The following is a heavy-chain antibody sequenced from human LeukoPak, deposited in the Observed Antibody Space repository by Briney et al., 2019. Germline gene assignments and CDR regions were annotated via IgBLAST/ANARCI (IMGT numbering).Heavy chain of an antibody. V-gene: IGHV1-2*02. CDR3: ARAGKIMITMVRGALASSDGFDI. Sequence: SVKVSCKASGYTFTGYYMHWVRQAPGQGLEWMGWINPNSGGTNYAQKFQGRVTMTRDTSISTAYMELSRLRSDDTAVYYCARAGKIMITMVRGALASSDGFDIWGQGKMVTVSS. CDR2: INPNSGGT. D-gene: IGHD3-10*01. J-gene: IGHJ3*02. CDR1: GYTFTGYY.